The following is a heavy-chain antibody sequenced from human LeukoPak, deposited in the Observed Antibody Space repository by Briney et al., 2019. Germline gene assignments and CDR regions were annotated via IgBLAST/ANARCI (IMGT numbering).Heavy chain of an antibody. CDR1: GGTFSSYT. J-gene: IGHJ6*02. V-gene: IGHV1-69*02. Sequence: SVKVFCKASGGTFSSYTISWVRQAPGQGLEWMGRIIPILGIANYAQKFQGRVTITADKSTSTAYMELSSLRSEDTAVYYCARVKDRYVNYGMDVWGQGTTVTVSS. D-gene: IGHD2-15*01. CDR3: ARVKDRYVNYGMDV. CDR2: IIPILGIA.